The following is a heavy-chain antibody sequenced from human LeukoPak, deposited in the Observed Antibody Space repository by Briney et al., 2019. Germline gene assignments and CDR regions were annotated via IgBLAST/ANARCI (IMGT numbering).Heavy chain of an antibody. CDR1: GFTFGDYA. D-gene: IGHD5-18*01. CDR2: ISYDGSNK. V-gene: IGHV3-30*04. Sequence: GGSLRLSCTASGFTFGDYAMSWFRQAPGKGLEWVAVISYDGSNKYYADSVKGRFTISRDNSKNTLYLQMNSLRAEDTAVYYCAKDGDTAMVPDVYYFDYWGQGTLVTVSS. J-gene: IGHJ4*02. CDR3: AKDGDTAMVPDVYYFDY.